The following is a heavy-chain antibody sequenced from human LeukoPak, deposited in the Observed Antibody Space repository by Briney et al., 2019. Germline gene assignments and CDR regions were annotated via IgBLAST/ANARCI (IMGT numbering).Heavy chain of an antibody. CDR3: ARVGTVSYEFDY. CDR2: IIPIFGTA. CDR1: GGTFSSYA. V-gene: IGHV1-69*05. Sequence: SVKVSCKASGGTFSSYAINWVRQAPGQGLEWMGGIIPIFGTANYAQKFQGRVTITTDESTSTAYMELSSLRSEDTAVYYCARVGTVSYEFDYWGQGTLVTVSS. J-gene: IGHJ4*02. D-gene: IGHD1-26*01.